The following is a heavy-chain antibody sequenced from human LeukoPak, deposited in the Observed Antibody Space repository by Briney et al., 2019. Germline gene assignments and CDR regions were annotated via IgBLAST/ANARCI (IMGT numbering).Heavy chain of an antibody. V-gene: IGHV3-74*01. Sequence: GGSLRLSCAASGFTFSSYWMHWVRQDPGKGLVWVSRINSDGSTTTYADSVKGRFTISRDNAKNTLYLQMNSLRAEDTAVFYCARDRGYIYGYAFDYWGQGTLVTVSS. CDR2: INSDGSTT. J-gene: IGHJ4*02. D-gene: IGHD5-18*01. CDR1: GFTFSSYW. CDR3: ARDRGYIYGYAFDY.